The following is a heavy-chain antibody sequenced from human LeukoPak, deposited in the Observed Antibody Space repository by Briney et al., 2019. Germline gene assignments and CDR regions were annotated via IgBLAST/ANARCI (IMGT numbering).Heavy chain of an antibody. D-gene: IGHD3-10*01. Sequence: PGRSLRLSCAASGFRFDDNAMHWVRQAPGKGLEWVSGISWNSVSIGYADSVKGRFVISRDNAKNSLSLQMNSVRAEDTAFYYCAKVGVGYAFDVWGQGTMVTVS. V-gene: IGHV3-9*01. CDR2: ISWNSVSI. J-gene: IGHJ3*01. CDR3: AKVGVGYAFDV. CDR1: GFRFDDNA.